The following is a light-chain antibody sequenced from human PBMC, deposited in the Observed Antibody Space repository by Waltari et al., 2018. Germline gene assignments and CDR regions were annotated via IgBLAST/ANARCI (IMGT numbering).Light chain of an antibody. Sequence: DIVMTQSPDYLAVSLGERATINCKSSQSVLYSSNNKNYLAWYQQKPGQPPTLLIYWASTRESGVPDRFSGSGSGTEFTLTISSLQAEDVAVYYCQQYYSTPPTFGQGTKVEIK. J-gene: IGKJ1*01. V-gene: IGKV4-1*01. CDR1: QSVLYSSNNKNY. CDR3: QQYYSTPPT. CDR2: WAS.